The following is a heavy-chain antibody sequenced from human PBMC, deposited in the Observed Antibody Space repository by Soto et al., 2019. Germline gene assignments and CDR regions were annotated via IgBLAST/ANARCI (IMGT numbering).Heavy chain of an antibody. V-gene: IGHV4-39*01. CDR3: ARQGDYYGSGSYTKEPESILYNFDY. CDR1: GGSISSSSYY. Sequence: QLQLQASGPGLVKPSETLSLTCTVSGGSISSSSYYWGWIRQPPGKGLEWIGSISYSGSTYYNPSVKRRVTISVDTSKIQLSPKLSSVTAADTAVYYCARQGDYYGSGSYTKEPESILYNFDYWGQGTLVTVSS. J-gene: IGHJ4*02. CDR2: ISYSGST. D-gene: IGHD3-10*01.